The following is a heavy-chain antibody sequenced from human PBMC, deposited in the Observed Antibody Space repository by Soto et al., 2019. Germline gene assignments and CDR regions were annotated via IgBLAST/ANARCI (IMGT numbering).Heavy chain of an antibody. CDR1: GYSFTSYW. D-gene: IGHD6-13*01. Sequence: GESLKISCKGSGYSFTSYWIAWVRQVPGKGLELMGVIYPGDSDIRYSPSFQGQVTISADKSISTAYLQWSSLKASDTAIYYCARQAAAGKYYYAMDVWGQGTTVTVSS. CDR3: ARQAAAGKYYYAMDV. V-gene: IGHV5-51*01. CDR2: IYPGDSDI. J-gene: IGHJ6*02.